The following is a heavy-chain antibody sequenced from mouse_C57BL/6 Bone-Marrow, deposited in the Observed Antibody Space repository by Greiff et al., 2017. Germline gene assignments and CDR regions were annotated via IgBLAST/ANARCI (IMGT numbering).Heavy chain of an antibody. D-gene: IGHD1-1*01. CDR2: IYPRDGST. J-gene: IGHJ1*03. CDR3: ARDYGSSYWYFDV. Sequence: VQRVESGPELVKPGASVKLSCKASGYTFTSYDINWVKQRPGQGLEWIGWIYPRDGSTKYNEKFKGKATLTVDTSSSTAYMELHSLSSEVSAVYFVARDYGSSYWYFDVWGTGTTVTVSS. CDR1: GYTFTSYD. V-gene: IGHV1-85*01.